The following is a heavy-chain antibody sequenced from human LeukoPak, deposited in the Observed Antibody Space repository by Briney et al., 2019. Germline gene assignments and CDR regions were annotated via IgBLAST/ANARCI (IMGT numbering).Heavy chain of an antibody. J-gene: IGHJ4*02. D-gene: IGHD6-13*01. CDR3: VKETGIAASGTGDY. CDR2: INSSSSTI. CDR1: GFTFSSYS. Sequence: GGSLRLSCAASGFTFSSYSMNWVRQAPGKGLEWVSYINSSSSTIYYADSVKGRFTISRDNAKNSLYLQMNSLRAEDTAVYYCVKETGIAASGTGDYWGQGSLVTVSS. V-gene: IGHV3-48*04.